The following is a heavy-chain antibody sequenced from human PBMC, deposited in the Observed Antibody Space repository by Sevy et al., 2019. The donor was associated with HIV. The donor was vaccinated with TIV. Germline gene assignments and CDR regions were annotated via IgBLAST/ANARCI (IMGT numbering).Heavy chain of an antibody. J-gene: IGHJ5*02. D-gene: IGHD2-2*01. CDR3: ARSPPVVVVPGAPSWFDP. CDR2: INESGIT. V-gene: IGHV4-34*01. CDR1: YGSFSGYY. Sequence: SETLSLTCAVHYGSFSGYYWNWIRQVPGKGLEWIGEINESGITYYNPSLKSRVTISVDTSKKPVSLKLKSVTAVDSAVYFCARSPPVVVVPGAPSWFDPWGQGTLVTVSS.